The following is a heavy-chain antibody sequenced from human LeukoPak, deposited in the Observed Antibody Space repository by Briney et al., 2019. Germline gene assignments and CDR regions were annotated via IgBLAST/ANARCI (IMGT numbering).Heavy chain of an antibody. D-gene: IGHD1-26*01. Sequence: ASVKVSCKASGYTFTDYYIHWVRQAPGQGLEFLGWISPDSGGTNYPQKFQGRVTLTRDTSISTAYMELSRLRSDDTAVYYCVTLGATNFGYWGQGTLVTVSS. CDR3: VTLGATNFGY. J-gene: IGHJ4*02. V-gene: IGHV1-2*02. CDR1: GYTFTDYY. CDR2: ISPDSGGT.